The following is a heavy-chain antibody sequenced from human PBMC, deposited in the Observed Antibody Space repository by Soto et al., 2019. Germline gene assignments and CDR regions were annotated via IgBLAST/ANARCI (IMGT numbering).Heavy chain of an antibody. D-gene: IGHD5-12*01. CDR1: GGSFSGYY. J-gene: IGHJ4*02. Sequence: QVQLQQWGAGLLKPSETLSLTCAVYGGSFSGYYWSWIRQPPGKGLEWIGEINHSGSTNYNPSLKSRVTISVDTSKNQFSLKLSSVTAADTAVYYCAIALYSGYDIDYFDYWGQGTLVTVSS. V-gene: IGHV4-34*01. CDR2: INHSGST. CDR3: AIALYSGYDIDYFDY.